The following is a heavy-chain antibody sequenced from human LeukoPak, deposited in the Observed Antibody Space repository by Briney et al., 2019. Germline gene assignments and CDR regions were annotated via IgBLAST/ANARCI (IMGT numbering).Heavy chain of an antibody. J-gene: IGHJ3*02. CDR3: AREVHSSGYCGAFDI. CDR1: GITFSTSV. CDR2: ISDNGVGT. V-gene: IGHV3-64*01. Sequence: GGSLRLSCEDSGITFSTSVMHWVRQGPGKGLEYVAGISDNGVGTYYASSVKGRFTISRDNSKNTLYLQMDSLKDEDMAMYYCAREVHSSGYCGAFDIWGPGTMVTVSS. D-gene: IGHD3-22*01.